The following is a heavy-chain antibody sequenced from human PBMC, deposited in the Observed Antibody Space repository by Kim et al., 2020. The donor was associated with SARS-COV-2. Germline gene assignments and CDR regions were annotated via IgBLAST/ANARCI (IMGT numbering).Heavy chain of an antibody. V-gene: IGHV4-39*01. CDR2: IYYSGNT. Sequence: SETLSLTCTVSSGSIYSSDYFWAWIRQPPGKGLEWIGSIYYSGNTYYNPSLKSRVIISVDTSKNQFSLKLSSVTAADTAVYYCARQYDSSDFLFPDLHCWGQETLVTVSS. D-gene: IGHD3-22*01. CDR3: ARQYDSSDFLFPDLHC. CDR1: SGSIYSSDYF. J-gene: IGHJ4*02.